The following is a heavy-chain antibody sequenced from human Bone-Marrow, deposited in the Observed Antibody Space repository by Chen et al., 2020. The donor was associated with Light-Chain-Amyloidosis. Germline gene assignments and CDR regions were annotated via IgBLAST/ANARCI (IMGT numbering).Heavy chain of an antibody. D-gene: IGHD6-19*01. J-gene: IGHJ4*02. CDR2: TYYMSKWYN. Sequence: QVQLQQSGPGLVKPSQTLSLTCAISGDSVSSNSAAWNWIRQSPSRGLEWLGRTYYMSKWYNEYAVSVKSRITINPYTSKNQFSLQLNSVTPEDTAVYYCARVHGYSSGWCRGGFDYWGQGTLVTVSS. V-gene: IGHV6-1*01. CDR3: ARVHGYSSGWCRGGFDY. CDR1: GDSVSSNSAA.